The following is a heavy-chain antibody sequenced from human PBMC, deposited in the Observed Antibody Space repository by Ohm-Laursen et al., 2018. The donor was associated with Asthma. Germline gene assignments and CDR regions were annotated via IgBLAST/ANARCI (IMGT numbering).Heavy chain of an antibody. V-gene: IGHV3-23*01. J-gene: IGHJ6*02. CDR3: AKRHEPAYDYYGMDV. Sequence: SLRLFCAATGFTFSSYAMSWVRQAPGKGLEWVSAISGSGGSTYYADSVKGRFTISRDNSKNTLYLQMNSLRAEDTAVYYCAKRHEPAYDYYGMDVWGQGTTVTVSS. CDR1: GFTFSSYA. D-gene: IGHD1-14*01. CDR2: ISGSGGST.